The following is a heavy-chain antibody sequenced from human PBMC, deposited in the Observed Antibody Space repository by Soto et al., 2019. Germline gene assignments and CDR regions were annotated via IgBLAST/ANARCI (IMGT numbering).Heavy chain of an antibody. CDR2: IYYSGST. CDR3: ARVTGYCTNGVCHYYFDY. D-gene: IGHD2-8*01. J-gene: IGHJ4*02. V-gene: IGHV4-59*01. Sequence: SETLSLTCTVSGGSISSYYWSWIRQPPGKGLEWIGYIYYSGSTNYNPSLKSRVTISVDTSKNQFSLKLSSVTAADTAVYYCARVTGYCTNGVCHYYFDYWGQGTLVTVSS. CDR1: GGSISSYY.